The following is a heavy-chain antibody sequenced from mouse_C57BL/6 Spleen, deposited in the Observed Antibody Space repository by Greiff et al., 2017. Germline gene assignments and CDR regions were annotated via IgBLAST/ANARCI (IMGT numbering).Heavy chain of an antibody. CDR2: ISYDGSN. V-gene: IGHV3-6*01. Sequence: EVQLQESGPGLVKPSQSLSLTCSVTGYSITSGDYWNWIRQFPGNKLEWMGYISYDGSNNYNPSLKNRISITRGTSKNQCFLKLNSVTTEDTATYYCARAHSPYYFDYWGQGTALTVSS. J-gene: IGHJ2*01. CDR1: GYSITSGDY. D-gene: IGHD2-12*01. CDR3: ARAHSPYYFDY.